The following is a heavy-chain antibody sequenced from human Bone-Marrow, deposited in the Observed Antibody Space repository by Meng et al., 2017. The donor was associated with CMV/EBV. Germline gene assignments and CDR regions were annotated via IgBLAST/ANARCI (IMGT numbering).Heavy chain of an antibody. Sequence: GGSLRLSCAASGFTFSSYSMNWVRQAPGKGLEWVSSISSSSSYIYYADSVKGRFTISRDNAKNSLYLQMNSLRAEDTAVYYCARAVEWLLEDYYYYGMDVWVQGTTVTVSS. CDR1: GFTFSSYS. V-gene: IGHV3-21*01. J-gene: IGHJ6*02. D-gene: IGHD3-3*01. CDR2: ISSSSSYI. CDR3: ARAVEWLLEDYYYYGMDV.